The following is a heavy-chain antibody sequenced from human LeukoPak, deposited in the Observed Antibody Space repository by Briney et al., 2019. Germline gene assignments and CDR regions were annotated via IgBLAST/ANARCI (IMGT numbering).Heavy chain of an antibody. D-gene: IGHD1-7*01. CDR1: GYTFTNYG. Sequence: GASVKVSCKASGYTFTNYGISWVRQAPGQGLEWMGGIIPIFGTANYAQKFQGRVTITTDESTSTAYMELSSLRSEDTAVYYCARASVELIPYYYYYMDVWGKGTTVTVSS. J-gene: IGHJ6*03. CDR2: IIPIFGTA. CDR3: ARASVELIPYYYYYMDV. V-gene: IGHV1-69*05.